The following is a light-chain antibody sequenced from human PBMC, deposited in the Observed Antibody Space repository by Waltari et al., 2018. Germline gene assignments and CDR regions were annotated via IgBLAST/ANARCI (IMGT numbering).Light chain of an antibody. Sequence: CRASQEVSRTLAWDQQKPGQAPSLLIYAASTRATGIPDRFSGSGSGTDFSLTISRLEPEDFAVYYCQHYVRLPATFGQGTKVEIK. CDR2: AAS. V-gene: IGKV3-20*01. J-gene: IGKJ1*01. CDR3: QHYVRLPAT. CDR1: QEVSRT.